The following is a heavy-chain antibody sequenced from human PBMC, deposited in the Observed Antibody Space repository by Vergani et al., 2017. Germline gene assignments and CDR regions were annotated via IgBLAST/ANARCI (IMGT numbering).Heavy chain of an antibody. J-gene: IGHJ5*02. CDR2: IYYSGST. D-gene: IGHD2-2*01. CDR1: GGSISSYY. CDR3: ARGYCSSTSCSWFDP. Sequence: QVQLQESGPGPVKPSETLSPTCTVSGGSISSYYWSWIRQPPGKGLEWIGYIYYSGSTNYNPSLKSRVTISVDTSKNQFSLKLSSVTAADTAVYYCARGYCSSTSCSWFDPWGQGTLVTVSS. V-gene: IGHV4-59*01.